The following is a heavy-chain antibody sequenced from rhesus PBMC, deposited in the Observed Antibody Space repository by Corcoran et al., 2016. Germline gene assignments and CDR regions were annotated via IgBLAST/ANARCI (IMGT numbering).Heavy chain of an antibody. CDR3: ARSLIAAAGTLDY. CDR2: IYGRGGST. V-gene: IGHV4-92*01. CDR1: GGSISDSYS. Sequence: QVQLQESGPGLVKPSETLSLTCPVSGGSISDSYSWSWIRQPPGKGLEWMGRIYGRGGSTNTNPSLKSRVTISRDTSKNQFSLKLSSVTAADTAVYYCARSLIAAAGTLDYWGQGVLVTVSS. J-gene: IGHJ4*01. D-gene: IGHD6-25*01.